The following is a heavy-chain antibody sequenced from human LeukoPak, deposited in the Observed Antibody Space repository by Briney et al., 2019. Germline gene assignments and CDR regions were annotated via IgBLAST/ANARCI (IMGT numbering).Heavy chain of an antibody. Sequence: GASVKVSCKASGYTFTSYDINWVRQATGQGLEWMGWMNPNSGNTGYAQEFQGRVTMTRNTSISTAYMELSSLRSEDTAVYYCARGKAVADNHGDYWGQGTLVTVSS. CDR2: MNPNSGNT. J-gene: IGHJ4*02. V-gene: IGHV1-8*01. CDR3: ARGKAVADNHGDY. D-gene: IGHD6-19*01. CDR1: GYTFTSYD.